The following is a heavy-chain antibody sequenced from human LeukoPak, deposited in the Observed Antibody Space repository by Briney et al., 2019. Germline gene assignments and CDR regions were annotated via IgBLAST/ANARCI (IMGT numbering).Heavy chain of an antibody. J-gene: IGHJ4*02. CDR2: ISFDGGNK. CDR1: GFTFNNYA. D-gene: IGHD1-26*01. Sequence: PGRSLRLSCAASGFTFNNYAIHWVRQAPGKGLEWVAIISFDGGNKYYADSVKGRFTISRDNSKNTLYLQMNSLRAEDTAVYYCARDGIVGSPLFKFDYWGQGTLVTVSS. V-gene: IGHV3-30-3*01. CDR3: ARDGIVGSPLFKFDY.